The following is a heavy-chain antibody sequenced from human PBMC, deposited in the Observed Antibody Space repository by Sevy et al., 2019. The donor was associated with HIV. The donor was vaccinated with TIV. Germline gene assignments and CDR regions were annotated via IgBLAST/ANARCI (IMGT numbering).Heavy chain of an antibody. CDR1: GFTFSSYA. CDR3: AKERPGYNYDSSGSLDY. D-gene: IGHD3-22*01. V-gene: IGHV3-23*01. J-gene: IGHJ4*02. Sequence: GGSLRLSCAASGFTFSSYAMSWVRQAPGKGLEWVSGISGSSGSTYYAGPVKGRFIISRDNSENTLYLQMNSLRVEDTALYFCAKERPGYNYDSSGSLDYWGQGTLVTVSS. CDR2: ISGSSGST.